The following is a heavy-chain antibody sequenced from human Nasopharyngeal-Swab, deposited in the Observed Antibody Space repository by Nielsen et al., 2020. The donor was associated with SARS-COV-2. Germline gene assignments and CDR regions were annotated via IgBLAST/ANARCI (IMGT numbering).Heavy chain of an antibody. Sequence: GESLKISCAASGITFSNYAMNWVRQAPGKGLEWVSYISSSSSTIYYADSVKGRFTISRDNAKNSLYLQMNSLRAEDTAVYYCARWSGYYYYYGMDVWGQGTTVTVSS. V-gene: IGHV3-48*04. CDR2: ISSSSSTI. CDR3: ARWSGYYYYYGMDV. CDR1: GITFSNYA. J-gene: IGHJ6*02. D-gene: IGHD3-3*01.